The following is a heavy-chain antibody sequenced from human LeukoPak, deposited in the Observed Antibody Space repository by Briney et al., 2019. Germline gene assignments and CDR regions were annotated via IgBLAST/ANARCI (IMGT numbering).Heavy chain of an antibody. CDR1: GGSISSGGYY. CDR3: ARGLTQYDSSGYSYYFDY. J-gene: IGHJ4*02. CDR2: IYYSGST. Sequence: SETLSLTCTVSGGSISSGGYYWSWIRQHPGKGLEWIGYIYYSGSTYYNPSLKSRVTISVDTSKNQFSLKLSSVTAADTAAYYCARGLTQYDSSGYSYYFDYWGQGTLVTVSS. V-gene: IGHV4-31*03. D-gene: IGHD3-22*01.